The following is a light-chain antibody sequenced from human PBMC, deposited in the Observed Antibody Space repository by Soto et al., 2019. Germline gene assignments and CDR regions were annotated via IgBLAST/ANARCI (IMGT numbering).Light chain of an antibody. CDR1: QGISSY. J-gene: IGKJ5*01. Sequence: DIQMTQSPSTLSGSVGDRVTITCRASQGISSYLAWYQQKPGKAPKLLIYAASTLQSGVPSRFSGSGSGTDFTLTISSLQPEDFAIYYCQQTFGKPLVTFGQGTRLEIK. V-gene: IGKV1-9*01. CDR3: QQTFGKPLVT. CDR2: AAS.